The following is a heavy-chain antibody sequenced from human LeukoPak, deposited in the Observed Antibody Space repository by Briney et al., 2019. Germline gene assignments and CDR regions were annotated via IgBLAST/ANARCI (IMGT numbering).Heavy chain of an antibody. V-gene: IGHV4-34*01. CDR2: INHSGSN. J-gene: IGHJ4*02. CDR3: ASSRSGGLRYFDWLAY. CDR1: GVSFSGYY. Sequence: KTSETLSLTCAVYGVSFSGYYLSWIRQPPGKGLEWIGEINHSGSNNYNPSLKSRVTIAVDTSKNQFSLKLSSVTAADTAVYYCASSRSGGLRYFDWLAYWGQGTLVTVSS. D-gene: IGHD3-9*01.